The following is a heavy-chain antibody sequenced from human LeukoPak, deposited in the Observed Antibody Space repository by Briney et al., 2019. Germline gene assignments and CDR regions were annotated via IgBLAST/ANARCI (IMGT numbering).Heavy chain of an antibody. V-gene: IGHV4-34*01. J-gene: IGHJ4*02. CDR1: GGSFSGYY. CDR3: AGGLGSWGWRFFDY. CDR2: INHSGST. Sequence: SGTLSLTCAVYGGSFSGYYWSWIRQPPGKGLEWIGEINHSGSTNYNPSLKSRVTISVDTSKNQFSLKLSSVTAADTAVYYCAGGLGSWGWRFFDYWGQGTLVTVSS. D-gene: IGHD7-27*01.